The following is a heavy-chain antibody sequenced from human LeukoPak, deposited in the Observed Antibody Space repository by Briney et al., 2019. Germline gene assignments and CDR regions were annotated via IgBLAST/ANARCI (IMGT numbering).Heavy chain of an antibody. CDR2: IYHSGST. CDR3: ASDYEGDPFDY. D-gene: IGHD5-12*01. CDR1: GGSISSGGYY. Sequence: SETLSLTCTVSGGSISSGGYYWSWIRQPPGKGLEWIGYIYHSGSTYYNPSLKSRVTISVDRSKNQFSLKLSSVTAADTAVYYCASDYEGDPFDYWGQGTLVTVSS. J-gene: IGHJ4*02. V-gene: IGHV4-30-2*01.